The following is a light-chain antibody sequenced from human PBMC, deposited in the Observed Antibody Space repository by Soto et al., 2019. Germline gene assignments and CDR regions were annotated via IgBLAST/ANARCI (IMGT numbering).Light chain of an antibody. CDR3: MQALQTPWT. Sequence: DIVMTQPPLSLPVTPGEPASISYRSSQSLLHSNGYNYLDWYLQKPGQSPQLLIYLGSNRASGVPDRFSGSGSGTDFTLKISRVEAEDVGIYYCMQALQTPWTFGQGTKVEIK. J-gene: IGKJ1*01. CDR1: QSLLHSNGYNY. CDR2: LGS. V-gene: IGKV2-28*01.